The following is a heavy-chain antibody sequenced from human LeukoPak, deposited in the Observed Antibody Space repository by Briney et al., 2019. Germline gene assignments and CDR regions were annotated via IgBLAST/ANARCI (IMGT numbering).Heavy chain of an antibody. Sequence: ASVKVSCKASGYTFTGYGISWVRQAPGQGLEWMGWISAYNGNTNYAQKFQGRVTMTTDTSTSTAYMELRSLRSDDTAVYYCARVIGPIAVAGTHWFDPWGQGTLVTVSS. V-gene: IGHV1-18*01. D-gene: IGHD6-19*01. CDR1: GYTFTGYG. J-gene: IGHJ5*02. CDR2: ISAYNGNT. CDR3: ARVIGPIAVAGTHWFDP.